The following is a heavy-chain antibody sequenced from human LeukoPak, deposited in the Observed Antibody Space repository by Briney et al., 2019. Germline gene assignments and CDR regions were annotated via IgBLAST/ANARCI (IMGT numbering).Heavy chain of an antibody. CDR2: INHSGST. CDR3: ARGPPRYYDGSGYYYFDY. J-gene: IGHJ4*02. CDR1: GGSFSGYW. Sequence: PSETLSLTCAVYGGSFSGYWWSWIRQPPGKGLEWIGEINHSGSTNHNPSLKSRVTISVDTSKNQFSLKLSTVTAADTAVYYCARGPPRYYDGSGYYYFDYWGQGILVTVPS. D-gene: IGHD3-22*01. V-gene: IGHV4-34*01.